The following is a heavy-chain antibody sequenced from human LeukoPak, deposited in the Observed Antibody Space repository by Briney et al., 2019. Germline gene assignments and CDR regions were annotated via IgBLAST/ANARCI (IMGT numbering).Heavy chain of an antibody. V-gene: IGHV1-18*01. CDR2: ISAYNGNT. Sequence: ASVKASCKASGYTFTSYGISWVRQAPGQGLEWMGWISAYNGNTNYAQKLQGRVTMTTDTSTSTAYMELRSLRSDDTAVYYCARDYKSYYYDSSGYYYHLVDCGYWGQGTLVTVSS. D-gene: IGHD3-22*01. CDR1: GYTFTSYG. J-gene: IGHJ4*02. CDR3: ARDYKSYYYDSSGYYYHLVDCGY.